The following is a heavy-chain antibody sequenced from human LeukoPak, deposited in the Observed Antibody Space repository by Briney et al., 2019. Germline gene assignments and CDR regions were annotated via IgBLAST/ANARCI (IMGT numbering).Heavy chain of an antibody. J-gene: IGHJ4*02. V-gene: IGHV1-24*01. CDR2: FDPEDGET. Sequence: ASVKVSCKVSGYTLTELSMRWVRQAPGKGLEWMGGFDPEDGETIYAQKLQGRVTMTTDTSTSTAYMELRSLRSDDTAVYYCARMPANYDFWSGSSFDYWGQGTLVTVSS. D-gene: IGHD3-3*01. CDR1: GYTLTELS. CDR3: ARMPANYDFWSGSSFDY.